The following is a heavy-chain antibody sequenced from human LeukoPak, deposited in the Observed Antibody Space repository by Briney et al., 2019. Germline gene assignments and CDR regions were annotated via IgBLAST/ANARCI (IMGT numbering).Heavy chain of an antibody. CDR1: GGSISSYY. CDR2: IYTSGST. J-gene: IGHJ6*03. Sequence: PSETLSLTCTVSGGSISSYYWSWILQPAGKGLEWIGRIYTSGSTNYNPSLKSRVTMSVDTSKNQFSLKLSSVTAADTAVYYCARGDSSCQHHYYYMDVWGKGTTVTVSS. CDR3: ARGDSSCQHHYYYMDV. D-gene: IGHD6-13*01. V-gene: IGHV4-4*07.